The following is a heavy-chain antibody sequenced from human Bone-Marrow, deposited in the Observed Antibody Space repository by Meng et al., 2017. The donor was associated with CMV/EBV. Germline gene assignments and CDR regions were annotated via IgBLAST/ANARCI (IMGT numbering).Heavy chain of an antibody. Sequence: ASVKVSCKASGYTFTGYYMHWVRQAPGQGLEWMGWINPNSGGTNYAQKFQGRVTMTRDTSISTAYMELSRLRSDDTAVYYCARGFVVVPVARIYWGQGTLVTVSS. CDR3: ARGFVVVPVARIY. J-gene: IGHJ4*02. V-gene: IGHV1-2*02. D-gene: IGHD2-2*01. CDR2: INPNSGGT. CDR1: GYTFTGYY.